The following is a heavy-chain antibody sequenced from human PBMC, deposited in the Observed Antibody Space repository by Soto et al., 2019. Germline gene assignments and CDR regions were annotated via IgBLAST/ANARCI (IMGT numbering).Heavy chain of an antibody. J-gene: IGHJ3*02. V-gene: IGHV3-23*01. CDR3: ARVRLLWFGEPPDAFDI. CDR2: INDSGSST. D-gene: IGHD3-10*01. Sequence: GGSLRLSCAASGFTFSSYAMSWVRQAPGKGLEWVSDINDSGSSTYYVDSVKGRFTISRDNAKNTLYLQMNSLRAEDTAVYYCARVRLLWFGEPPDAFDIWGQGTMVTVSS. CDR1: GFTFSSYA.